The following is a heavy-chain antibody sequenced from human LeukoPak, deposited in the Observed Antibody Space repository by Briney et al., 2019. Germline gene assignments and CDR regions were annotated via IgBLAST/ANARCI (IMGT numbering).Heavy chain of an antibody. J-gene: IGHJ5*02. V-gene: IGHV4-30-2*01. D-gene: IGHD2-2*01. CDR2: IYHSGST. CDR3: ARGEATSLIVVVPAAYFWFDP. CDR1: GGSISSGGYY. Sequence: SETLSLTCTVSGGSISSGGYYWSWIRQPPGKGLEWIGYIYHSGSTYYNPSLKSRVTISVDRSKNQFSLKLSSVTAADTAVYYCARGEATSLIVVVPAAYFWFDPWGQGTLVTVSS.